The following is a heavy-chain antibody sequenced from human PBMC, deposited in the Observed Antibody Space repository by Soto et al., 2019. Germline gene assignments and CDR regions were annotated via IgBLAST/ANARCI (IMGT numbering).Heavy chain of an antibody. CDR1: GYTFTSYD. D-gene: IGHD6-25*01. J-gene: IGHJ4*02. CDR3: ARLSSEAGY. CDR2: MNANSGNI. V-gene: IGHV1-8*01. Sequence: QVQLVQSGAEVKKPGASVKVSCKASGYTFTSYDINWVRQATGQGLEWMGWMNANSGNIGYAQKFQGRVTMTRNTSISTAYMELRSLSSEDTAVYYCARLSSEAGYWGQGALVTVSS.